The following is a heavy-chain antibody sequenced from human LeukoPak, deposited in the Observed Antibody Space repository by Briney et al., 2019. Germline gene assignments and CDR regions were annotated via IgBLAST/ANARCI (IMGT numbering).Heavy chain of an antibody. J-gene: IGHJ4*02. Sequence: PGGPLRLSCAASGFTFSDYYMSWIRQAPGKGLEWVSYISSSSYTNYADSVKGRFTISRDNAKNSLYLQMNSLRAEDTAVYYCARLDSYAPVPGYWGQGTLVTVSS. CDR3: ARLDSYAPVPGY. CDR1: GFTFSDYY. CDR2: ISSSSYT. D-gene: IGHD5-18*01. V-gene: IGHV3-11*03.